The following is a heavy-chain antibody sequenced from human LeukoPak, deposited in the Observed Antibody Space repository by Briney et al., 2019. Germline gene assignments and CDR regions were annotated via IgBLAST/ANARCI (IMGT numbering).Heavy chain of an antibody. J-gene: IGHJ4*02. V-gene: IGHV3-21*01. CDR1: GFTLSSHS. Sequence: GGSLRLSCAAYGFTLSSHSMNWVHQAPGKGLEWVSSISSSSSYIHSADSVKGRFTISRDNAKNSLYLQMNSLRAEDTAVYYCARDLYDSGAYSSPIDYWGQGTLVTVSS. D-gene: IGHD3-22*01. CDR2: ISSSSSYI. CDR3: ARDLYDSGAYSSPIDY.